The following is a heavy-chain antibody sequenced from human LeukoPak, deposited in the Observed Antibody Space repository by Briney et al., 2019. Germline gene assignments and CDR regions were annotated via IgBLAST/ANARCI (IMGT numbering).Heavy chain of an antibody. Sequence: GGSLRLSCAASGFTFSSYAMSWVRQAPGKGLEWVSSISGSGGRTYHADSVKGRFTISRDNSKNTLYLQMNSLRAEDAAVYYCAKCILTGYYKGYMDVWGKGTTVTISS. CDR3: AKCILTGYYKGYMDV. CDR1: GFTFSSYA. CDR2: ISGSGGRT. V-gene: IGHV3-23*01. J-gene: IGHJ6*03. D-gene: IGHD3-9*01.